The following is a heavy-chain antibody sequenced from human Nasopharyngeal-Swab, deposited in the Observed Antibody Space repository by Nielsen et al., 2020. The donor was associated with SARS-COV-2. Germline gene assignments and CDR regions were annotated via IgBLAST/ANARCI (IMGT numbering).Heavy chain of an antibody. V-gene: IGHV4-4*02. CDR2: IYHSGST. J-gene: IGHJ4*02. Sequence: VRQAPGKGLEWIGEIYHSGSTNYNPSLKSRVTISVDKSKNQSSLKLSSVTAADAAVYYCASQIAARFDYWGQGTLVTVSS. CDR3: ASQIAARFDY. D-gene: IGHD6-6*01.